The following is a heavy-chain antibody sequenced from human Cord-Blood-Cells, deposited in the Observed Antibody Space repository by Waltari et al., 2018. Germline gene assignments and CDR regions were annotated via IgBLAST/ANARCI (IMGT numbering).Heavy chain of an antibody. CDR1: GRSFSGYY. CDR3: ARGLGVVVPAANWFDP. J-gene: IGHJ5*02. D-gene: IGHD2-2*01. V-gene: IGHV4-34*01. Sequence: QVQLQQWGAGLLKPSETLSLTCAVYGRSFSGYYWSWIRQPLGKGLDWLGEINHSGSTNYNPSLKSRVTISVDTSKNQFSLKLSSVTAADTAVYYCARGLGVVVPAANWFDPWGQGTLVTVSS. CDR2: INHSGST.